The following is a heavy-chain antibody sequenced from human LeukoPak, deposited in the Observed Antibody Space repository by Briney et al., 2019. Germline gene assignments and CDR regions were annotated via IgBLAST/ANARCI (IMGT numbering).Heavy chain of an antibody. J-gene: IGHJ2*01. CDR1: DGSINSYY. D-gene: IGHD6-19*01. CDR3: ARADLSSGWPKYWYFDL. CDR2: IYYSGST. Sequence: SETLSLTCSVSDGSINSYYWNWIRRPPGKGLEWIGYIYYSGSTNYNPSLKSRVTISVDTSKNQFSLKLSSVTAADTAVYYCARADLSSGWPKYWYFDLWGRGTLVTVSS. V-gene: IGHV4-59*01.